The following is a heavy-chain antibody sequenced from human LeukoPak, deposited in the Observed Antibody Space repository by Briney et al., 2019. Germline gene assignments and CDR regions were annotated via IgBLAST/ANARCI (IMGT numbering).Heavy chain of an antibody. V-gene: IGHV3-23*01. CDR3: AKDKAAAERETDY. J-gene: IGHJ4*02. CDR2: ISGSGGST. D-gene: IGHD6-13*01. Sequence: PGGSLRLSCAASGFTFSSYAMSWVRQAPGKGLEWVSAISGSGGSTYYADSVKGRFTIPRDNSKNTLYLQMNSLRAEDTAVYYCAKDKAAAERETDYWGQGTLVTVSS. CDR1: GFTFSSYA.